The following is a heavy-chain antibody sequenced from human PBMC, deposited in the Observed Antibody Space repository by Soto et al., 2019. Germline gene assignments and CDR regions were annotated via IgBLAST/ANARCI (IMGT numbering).Heavy chain of an antibody. V-gene: IGHV2-5*02. CDR2: IYWDDDK. CDR3: AKRLRDSGFARKRANYFDP. D-gene: IGHD1-7*01. J-gene: IGHJ5*02. Sequence: QITLKESGPTLVRPTQTLTLTCTFSGFSLSTTGVGVGWIRQPPGKALEWLALIYWDDDKRYSPSLKSRLTITKDTSKNEVILTMTNMDPVDTATYYCAKRLRDSGFARKRANYFDPWGHGTLVTVSS. CDR1: GFSLSTTGVG.